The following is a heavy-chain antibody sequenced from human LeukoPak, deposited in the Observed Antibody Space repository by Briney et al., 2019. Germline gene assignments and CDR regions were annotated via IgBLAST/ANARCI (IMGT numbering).Heavy chain of an antibody. CDR1: GGTFSSYA. CDR2: IIPIFGTA. V-gene: IGHV1-69*05. CDR3: ARASGDIAQGYYFDY. D-gene: IGHD5-12*01. Sequence: SVKVSCKASGGTFSSYAISWVRQAPGQGLEWMGRIIPIFGTANYAQKFQGRVTITTDESTSTAYMELSSLRSEDTAVYYCARASGDIAQGYYFDYWGQGTLVTVSS. J-gene: IGHJ4*02.